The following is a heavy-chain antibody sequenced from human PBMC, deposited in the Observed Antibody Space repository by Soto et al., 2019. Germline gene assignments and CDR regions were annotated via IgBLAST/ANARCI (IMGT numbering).Heavy chain of an antibody. CDR1: GFTFSNYW. CDR3: ASVAI. CDR2: RKQGGTEK. V-gene: IGHV3-7*01. J-gene: IGHJ4*02. D-gene: IGHD5-12*01. Sequence: EVQLVESGGGLVQPGGSLRLSCEASGFTFSNYWMSWVRQAPGKGLEWVANRKQGGTEKNYVDSVRGRFTISRDNAKNSLDLQMNSLAVEDTAVYYWASVAIWGQGHLVTVS.